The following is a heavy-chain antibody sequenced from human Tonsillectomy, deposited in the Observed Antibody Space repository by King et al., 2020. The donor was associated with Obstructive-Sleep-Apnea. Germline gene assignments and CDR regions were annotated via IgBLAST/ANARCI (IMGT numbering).Heavy chain of an antibody. CDR2: IKSKTDGGTT. V-gene: IGHV3-15*01. CDR3: TTDGCSSTSCYDNWFDP. CDR1: GFTFSNAW. Sequence: VQLVESGGGFVKPGGSLRLSCAASGFTFSNAWMSWVRQAPGKGLEWVGRIKSKTDGGTTDYAAPVKGRFIILRDDSKNTLYLQMNSLKTEDTAVYYCTTDGCSSTSCYDNWFDPWGQGTLVTVSS. J-gene: IGHJ5*02. D-gene: IGHD2-2*01.